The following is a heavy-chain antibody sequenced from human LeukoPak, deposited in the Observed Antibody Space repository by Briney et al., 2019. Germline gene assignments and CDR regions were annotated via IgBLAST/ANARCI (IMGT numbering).Heavy chain of an antibody. V-gene: IGHV3-48*02. CDR3: ARRLDN. CDR1: AFPFYGYS. CDR2: ISSSSDNI. Sequence: GGSLRLYCSASAFPFYGYSRKWVRQAPGKGLEWVSYISSSSDNIKYADSVKGRFTISRDNAKNSLYLQTSSLRDEDAAVYYCARRLDNWGQGTLVTVSS. J-gene: IGHJ4*02.